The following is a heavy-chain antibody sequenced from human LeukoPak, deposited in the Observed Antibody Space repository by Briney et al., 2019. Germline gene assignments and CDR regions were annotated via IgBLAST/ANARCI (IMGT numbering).Heavy chain of an antibody. Sequence: PGGSLRLSCTASGFTFGDYAMSWFRQAPGKGLEWVGVIRSKAYGGTTEYAASVKGRFTISRDDSKSIAYLQMNSLKTEDTAVYYCTRLNGGNHYYYGMDVWGQGTTVPVSS. J-gene: IGHJ6*02. CDR2: IRSKAYGGTT. D-gene: IGHD4-23*01. V-gene: IGHV3-49*03. CDR3: TRLNGGNHYYYGMDV. CDR1: GFTFGDYA.